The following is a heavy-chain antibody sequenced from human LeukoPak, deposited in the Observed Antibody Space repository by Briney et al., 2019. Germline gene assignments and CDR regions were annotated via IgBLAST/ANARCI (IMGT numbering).Heavy chain of an antibody. Sequence: SETLSLTCAVYGGSFSGYYWSWIRQPPGKGLEWIGEINHSGSTNYNPSLKSRVTISVDTSKNQFSLKLSSVTAADTAVYYCAYGISSGWYSWGQGTLVTVSS. D-gene: IGHD6-19*01. CDR2: INHSGST. V-gene: IGHV4-34*01. J-gene: IGHJ5*02. CDR3: AYGISSGWYS. CDR1: GGSFSGYY.